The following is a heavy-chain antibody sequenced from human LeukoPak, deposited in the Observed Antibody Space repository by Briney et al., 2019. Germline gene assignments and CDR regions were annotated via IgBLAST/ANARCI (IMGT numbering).Heavy chain of an antibody. CDR1: GFTFSSYA. Sequence: GGSLRLSCAASGFTFSSYAMHWVRQAPGKGLEWVAVISYDGSNKYYADSVKGRFTISRDNSKNTLYLQMNSLRAEDTAVYYCAKDIYYYDSSGHDAFDIWGQGTMVTVSS. V-gene: IGHV3-30*04. CDR3: AKDIYYYDSSGHDAFDI. J-gene: IGHJ3*02. D-gene: IGHD3-22*01. CDR2: ISYDGSNK.